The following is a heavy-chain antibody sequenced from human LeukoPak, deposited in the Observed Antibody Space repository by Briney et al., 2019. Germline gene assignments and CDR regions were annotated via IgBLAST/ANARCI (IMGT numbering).Heavy chain of an antibody. Sequence: PSETLSLTCAVYGGSFSGYYWSWIRQPPGKGLEWIGEINHSGSTNYNPSLKSRVTISVDTSKNQFSLKLSSVTAADTAVYYCARGESDYYDSSGYYYSWFDPWGQGTLVTVSS. CDR3: ARGESDYYDSSGYYYSWFDP. D-gene: IGHD3-22*01. J-gene: IGHJ5*02. CDR1: GGSFSGYY. V-gene: IGHV4-34*01. CDR2: INHSGST.